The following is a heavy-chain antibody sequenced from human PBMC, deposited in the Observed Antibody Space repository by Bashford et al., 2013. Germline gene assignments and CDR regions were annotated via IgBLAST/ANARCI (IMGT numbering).Heavy chain of an antibody. V-gene: IGHV4-4*07. Sequence: SETLSLTCTVSGGSMSSYYWSWVRLPAEKGLEWIGRVGDGGKTDYNPSLKSRVTMSRNTSKNQFSLKMSSVTAADTAVYYCARGAGAPWFDFWGQGILVTVSS. CDR2: VGDGGKT. CDR3: ARGAGAPWFDF. J-gene: IGHJ4*02. D-gene: IGHD4/OR15-4a*01. CDR1: GGSMSSYY.